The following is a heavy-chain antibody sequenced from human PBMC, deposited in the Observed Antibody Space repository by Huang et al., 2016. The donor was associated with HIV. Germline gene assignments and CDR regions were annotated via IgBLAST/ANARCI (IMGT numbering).Heavy chain of an antibody. D-gene: IGHD2-15*01. CDR1: GDSLCRGGYL. CDR2: IYFPGTT. V-gene: IGHV4-30-4*08. Sequence: QVQLQESGPGPVKPSQTLSLTCTVSGDSLCRGGYLWSWIRQSPGKGLEGIWSIYFPGTTSYNPSLRSRVTMSVDTSKNQFSLRLTSVTAEDTAVYYCARDRITQCNGGRCYSDWSDPWGQGTLVIVSS. J-gene: IGHJ5*02. CDR3: ARDRITQCNGGRCYSDWSDP.